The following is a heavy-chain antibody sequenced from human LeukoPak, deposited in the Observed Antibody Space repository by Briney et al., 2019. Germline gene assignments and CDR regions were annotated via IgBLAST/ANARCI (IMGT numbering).Heavy chain of an antibody. CDR1: GFTFSSYA. CDR2: ISGSGGST. CDR3: AKDHHLVPAASYSDY. Sequence: GGSLRLSCAASGFTFSSYAMSWVRQAPGKGLEWVSAISGSGGSTYYADSVKGRFTISRGNSKNTLYLQMNSLRAEDTAVYYCAKDHHLVPAASYSDYWGQGTLVTVSS. J-gene: IGHJ4*02. D-gene: IGHD2-2*01. V-gene: IGHV3-23*01.